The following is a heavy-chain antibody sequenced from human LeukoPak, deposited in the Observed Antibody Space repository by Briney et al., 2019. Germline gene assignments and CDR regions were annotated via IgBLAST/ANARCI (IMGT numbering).Heavy chain of an antibody. CDR2: INPNSGGT. Sequence: AASVKVSCKASGYTFTGYYMHWVRQAPGQGLEWMGWINPNSGGTNYAQKFQGRVTMTRDTSISTAYMELSSLRSEDTAVYYCARGVQWSHYDYWGQGTLVTVSS. V-gene: IGHV1-2*02. D-gene: IGHD6-19*01. CDR3: ARGVQWSHYDY. CDR1: GYTFTGYY. J-gene: IGHJ4*02.